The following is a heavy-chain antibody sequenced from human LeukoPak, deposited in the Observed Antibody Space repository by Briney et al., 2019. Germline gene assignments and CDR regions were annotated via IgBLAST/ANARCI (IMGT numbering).Heavy chain of an antibody. CDR1: GFTFSNYG. J-gene: IGHJ5*02. CDR2: ISYAGSNK. V-gene: IGHV3-30*02. D-gene: IGHD2-8*02. Sequence: GGSLRLSCATSGFTFSNYGVHWIRQAPGKGLDWVSFISYAGSNKYYAASVKGRFTISGDDSMNTVFLQMNSLRAEDTAVYYCAKDCLPRGGVYESPGSWGKGTLVTVSS. CDR3: AKDCLPRGGVYESPGS.